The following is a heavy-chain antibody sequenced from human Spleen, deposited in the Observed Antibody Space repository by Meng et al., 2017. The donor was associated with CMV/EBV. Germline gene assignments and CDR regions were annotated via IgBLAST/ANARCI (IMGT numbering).Heavy chain of an antibody. D-gene: IGHD3-3*01. CDR2: VFHTGST. CDR1: GYFISSGYY. V-gene: IGHV4-38-2*02. J-gene: IGHJ2*01. CDR3: ARHGFGVVTLVNWYFDL. Sequence: SETLSLTCTVSGYFISSGYYWGWIRQPPGKGPEWIGSVFHTGSTYYNPSLKSRVTISVDTSKNQFSLKLSSVTAADTAVYYCARHGFGVVTLVNWYFDLWGRGTLVTVSS.